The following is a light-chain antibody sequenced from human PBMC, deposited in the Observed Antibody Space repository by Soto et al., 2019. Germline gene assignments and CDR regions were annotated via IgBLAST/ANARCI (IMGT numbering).Light chain of an antibody. CDR1: SSNVGSNT. V-gene: IGLV1-44*01. CDR2: SDD. J-gene: IGLJ3*02. Sequence: QSVLTQPPSASGTPGQRVTISCSGSSSNVGSNTVSWYQQLPGTAPKVLIYSDDQRPSGVPDRFSGSRSGSSASLAISGLQSGDEADYYCASWEDSLNGWVLGGGTKLHVL. CDR3: ASWEDSLNGWV.